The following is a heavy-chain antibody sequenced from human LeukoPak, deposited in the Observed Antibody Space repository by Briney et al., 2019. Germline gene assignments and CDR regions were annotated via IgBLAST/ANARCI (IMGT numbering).Heavy chain of an antibody. CDR3: ARVATRGHCSSTSCYGNYGMDV. J-gene: IGHJ6*04. Sequence: SETLSLTCAVSGYSISSGYYWGWIRRPPGKGPEWIGSIYHSGSTYYNPSLKSRVTMSVDTSKNHLSLKLSSVTAADTAVYYCARVATRGHCSSTSCYGNYGMDVWGKGTTVTVSS. CDR1: GYSISSGYY. CDR2: IYHSGST. D-gene: IGHD2-2*01. V-gene: IGHV4-38-2*01.